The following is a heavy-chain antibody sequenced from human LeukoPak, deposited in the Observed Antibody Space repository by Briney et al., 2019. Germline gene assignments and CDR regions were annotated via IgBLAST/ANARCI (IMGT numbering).Heavy chain of an antibody. Sequence: GGSLRLSCAASGFTFSSYAMSWVRQAPGKGLGWVSAISGSGGSTYYADSVKGRFTISRDNSKNTLYLQMNSLRAEDTAVYYCAKASSYCSGGSCYSASDYWGQGTLVTVSS. CDR3: AKASSYCSGGSCYSASDY. CDR1: GFTFSSYA. CDR2: ISGSGGST. D-gene: IGHD2-15*01. V-gene: IGHV3-23*01. J-gene: IGHJ4*02.